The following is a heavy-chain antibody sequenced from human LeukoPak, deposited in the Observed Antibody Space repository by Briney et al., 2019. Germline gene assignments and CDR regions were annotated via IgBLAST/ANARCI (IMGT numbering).Heavy chain of an antibody. D-gene: IGHD3-10*01. Sequence: GGSLRLSCAASGFTFSSYGMHWVRQAPGKGLEWVAFIRYDGSNKYYADSVKGRFTISRDNSKNTLYLQMNSLRAEDTAVYYCAKVLRITMVRGVSASPDYWGQGTLVTVSS. CDR1: GFTFSSYG. CDR3: AKVLRITMVRGVSASPDY. CDR2: IRYDGSNK. V-gene: IGHV3-30*02. J-gene: IGHJ4*02.